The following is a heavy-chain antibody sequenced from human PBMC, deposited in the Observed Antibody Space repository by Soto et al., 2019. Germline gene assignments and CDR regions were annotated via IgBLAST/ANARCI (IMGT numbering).Heavy chain of an antibody. CDR2: VHYTGST. V-gene: IGHV4-31*03. D-gene: IGHD3-10*01. CDR1: GDSISSTGFY. J-gene: IGHJ6*02. CDR3: ARDHRSLGDYYGIDV. Sequence: TLSLTCSVSGDSISSTGFYWSWIRQLPGKALEWIGYVHYTGSTSYNPSLKSRLVISLDASKNQFSLSLSSVTSADTAVYYCARDHRSLGDYYGIDVWGQGTTVTVSS.